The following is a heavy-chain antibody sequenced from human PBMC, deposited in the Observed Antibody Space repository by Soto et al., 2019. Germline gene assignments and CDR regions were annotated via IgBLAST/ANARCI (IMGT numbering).Heavy chain of an antibody. J-gene: IGHJ4*02. CDR1: GFSLSTRGVG. D-gene: IGHD6-19*01. V-gene: IGHV2-5*02. CDR2: IYWDDDK. Sequence: QITLEESGPTLVKPTQTLTLTCTFSGFSLSTRGVGVGWIRQPPGKALEWLALIYWDDDKRYSPSLKSRLTITKDTSKNQVVLTMTNMDPVDTATYYCAHSPGYSSGWSYYFDYWGQGTLVTVSS. CDR3: AHSPGYSSGWSYYFDY.